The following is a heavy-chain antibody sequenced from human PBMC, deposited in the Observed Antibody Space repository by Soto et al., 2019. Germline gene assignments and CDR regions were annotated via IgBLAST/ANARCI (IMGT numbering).Heavy chain of an antibody. CDR2: IIPIFGTA. D-gene: IGHD4-17*01. V-gene: IGHV1-69*13. J-gene: IGHJ4*02. CDR3: ARGGLRSITPFDY. CDR1: GGTFSSYA. Sequence: SVKVSCKASGGTFSSYAISWVRQAPGQGLEWMGGIIPIFGTANYAQKFQGRVTITADESTSTAYMELSSLRSEDTAVYYCARGGLRSITPFDYWGQGTLVTVSS.